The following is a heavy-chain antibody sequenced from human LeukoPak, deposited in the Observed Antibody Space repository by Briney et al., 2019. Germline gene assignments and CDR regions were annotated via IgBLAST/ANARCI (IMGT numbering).Heavy chain of an antibody. CDR1: GYTFTSYA. V-gene: IGHV1-18*01. CDR3: ASFWEAAMRVGAFDI. D-gene: IGHD2-2*01. Sequence: ASVKVSCTVSGYTFTSYAISWVRQAPGQGLEWMGWISAYNGGTNYAQKLQGRVTMTTDTSTSTAYMELRSLRSDDTAVYYCASFWEAAMRVGAFDIWGQGTMVTVSS. CDR2: ISAYNGGT. J-gene: IGHJ3*02.